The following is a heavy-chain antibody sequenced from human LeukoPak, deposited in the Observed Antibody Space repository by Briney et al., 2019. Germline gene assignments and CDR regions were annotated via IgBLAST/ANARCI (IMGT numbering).Heavy chain of an antibody. D-gene: IGHD4-17*01. CDR3: ARDFVTVTTRPLDP. V-gene: IGHV1-2*02. CDR2: INLNSGGT. Sequence: ASVKVSCKASGYTFTDYYMHWVRQAPGQGLDWMGWINLNSGGTNYAQKFQGRVTMTRDTSISTAYMELSRLRSDDTAVYYCARDFVTVTTRPLDPWGQGTLVTVSS. CDR1: GYTFTDYY. J-gene: IGHJ5*02.